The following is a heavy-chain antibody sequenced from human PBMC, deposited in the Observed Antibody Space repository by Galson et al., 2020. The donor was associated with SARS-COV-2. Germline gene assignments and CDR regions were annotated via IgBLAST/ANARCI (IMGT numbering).Heavy chain of an antibody. J-gene: IGHJ6*04. D-gene: IGHD1-26*01. Sequence: KIGESLKISCAASGFTFSSYSMNWVRQAPGKGLEWVSSISSSSSYIYYADSVKGRFTISRDNAKNSLYLQMNSLRAEDTAVYYCASNSGSSPTVYYYYGMDVWGKGTTVTVSS. CDR1: GFTFSSYS. CDR2: ISSSSSYI. CDR3: ASNSGSSPTVYYYYGMDV. V-gene: IGHV3-21*01.